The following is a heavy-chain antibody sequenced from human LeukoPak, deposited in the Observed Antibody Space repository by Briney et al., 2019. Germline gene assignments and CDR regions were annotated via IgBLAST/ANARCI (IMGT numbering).Heavy chain of an antibody. Sequence: GASVKVSCTASGYTFTIYGISWVRQAPGQGLEWMGWISAYNGNTNYAQKLQGRVTMTTDTSTSTAYMELRSLRSDDTAVYYCARDLEQLVPSPHAFDIWGQGTMVTVSS. J-gene: IGHJ3*02. D-gene: IGHD6-13*01. CDR1: GYTFTIYG. V-gene: IGHV1-18*01. CDR2: ISAYNGNT. CDR3: ARDLEQLVPSPHAFDI.